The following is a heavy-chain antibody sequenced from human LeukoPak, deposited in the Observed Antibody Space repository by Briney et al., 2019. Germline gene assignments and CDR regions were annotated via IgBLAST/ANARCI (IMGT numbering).Heavy chain of an antibody. Sequence: GASVKVSCKASGYTFTSYDINWVRQATGQGLEWMGWMNPNSGNTGYAQKIQGRVTMTRNTSISTAYMELSSLRSEDTAVYYCATGSRYTYYYYYGMDVWGQGTTVTVSS. CDR2: MNPNSGNT. J-gene: IGHJ6*02. D-gene: IGHD3-16*02. CDR3: ATGSRYTYYYYYGMDV. CDR1: GYTFTSYD. V-gene: IGHV1-8*01.